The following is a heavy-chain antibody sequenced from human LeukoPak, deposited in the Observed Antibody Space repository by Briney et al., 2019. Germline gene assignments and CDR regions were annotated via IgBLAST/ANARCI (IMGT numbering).Heavy chain of an antibody. CDR1: GGSISGFY. CDR3: ARGGGDYGDLANDY. Sequence: SETLSLTCTVSGGSISGFYWSWIRQPAGRGLEWIGRIYTCGGTNYNPSLKSRVTMSVDTSKNQFSLRLSSVTAEDTAVYYCARGGGDYGDLANDYWGQGTLVTVS. D-gene: IGHD4-17*01. J-gene: IGHJ4*02. V-gene: IGHV4-4*07. CDR2: IYTCGGT.